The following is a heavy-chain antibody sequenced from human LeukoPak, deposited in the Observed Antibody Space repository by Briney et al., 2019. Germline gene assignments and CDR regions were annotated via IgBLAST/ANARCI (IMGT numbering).Heavy chain of an antibody. V-gene: IGHV1-58*01. D-gene: IGHD3-9*01. CDR1: GFTFTSSA. Sequence: ASVKVSCKASGFTFTSSAVQWVRQARGQRLEWIGWIVVGSGNTNYAQKFQERVTITRDMSTSTAYMELSSLRSEDTAVYYRAAGSLDWSPFDYWGQGTLVTVSS. CDR3: AAGSLDWSPFDY. CDR2: IVVGSGNT. J-gene: IGHJ4*02.